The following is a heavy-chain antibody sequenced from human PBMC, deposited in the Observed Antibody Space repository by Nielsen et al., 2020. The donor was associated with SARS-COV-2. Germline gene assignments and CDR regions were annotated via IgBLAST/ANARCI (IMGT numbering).Heavy chain of an antibody. J-gene: IGHJ4*02. CDR1: GFTFSDYV. D-gene: IGHD5/OR15-5a*01. Sequence: GESLKISCAASGFTFSDYVMTWVRQAPGKGLEWVSSISDSAGSTYYADSVKGRFTISRDNSKNTLYLQMNSLRAEDTAVYYCARRVSDYWGQGTPVTVSS. CDR2: ISDSAGST. V-gene: IGHV3-23*01. CDR3: ARRVSDY.